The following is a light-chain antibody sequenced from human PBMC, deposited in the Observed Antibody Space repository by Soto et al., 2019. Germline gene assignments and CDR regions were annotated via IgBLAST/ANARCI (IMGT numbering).Light chain of an antibody. V-gene: IGKV1-27*01. CDR1: QGIIDY. CDR2: AAS. Sequence: DIQMTQSPSSLSASVGDTVTITCRASQGIIDYLAWFQQRPGKAPNLLIYAASTLQIGVPSRFSGSGAGTYFTLTISSLQPEDAATYYCQKYDSAPQTFGPGTKVEIK. J-gene: IGKJ1*01. CDR3: QKYDSAPQT.